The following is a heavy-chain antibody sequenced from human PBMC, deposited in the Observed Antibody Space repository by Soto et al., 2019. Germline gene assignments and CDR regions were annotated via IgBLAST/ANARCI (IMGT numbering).Heavy chain of an antibody. J-gene: IGHJ4*02. D-gene: IGHD1-26*01. Sequence: GGSLRLSCAASGFTFSSYGMHWVRQAPGKGLEWVAVIWYDGSNNDYADSVKGRFTISRDNSKNTLYLQMNSLRAEDTAVYYCATRPAPVGATLPYFDYWGQGTLVTVSS. CDR2: IWYDGSNN. CDR3: ATRPAPVGATLPYFDY. V-gene: IGHV3-33*01. CDR1: GFTFSSYG.